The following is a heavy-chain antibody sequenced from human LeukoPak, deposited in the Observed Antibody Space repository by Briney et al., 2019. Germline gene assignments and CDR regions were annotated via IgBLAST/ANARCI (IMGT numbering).Heavy chain of an antibody. D-gene: IGHD6-13*01. CDR1: GFTVSGNY. J-gene: IGHJ4*02. Sequence: GGSLRLSCAASGFTVSGNYMNWVRQAPGKGLEWVGFIRSKADDGTTEYAASVKGRFTISRDDSKSIAYLQMNSLRTDDTAVYYCTREGFYSSSWNWGQGTLVTVSS. CDR3: TREGFYSSSWN. V-gene: IGHV3-71*01. CDR2: IRSKADDGTT.